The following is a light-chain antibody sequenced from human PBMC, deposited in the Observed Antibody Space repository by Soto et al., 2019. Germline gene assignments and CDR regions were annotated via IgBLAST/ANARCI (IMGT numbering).Light chain of an antibody. CDR3: QQFNSHSWT. Sequence: DIQMTQSPSTLSASVGDRVTITCRASQSLYDWLAWYQQKPGKAPKLLIYKASGLESGVPSRFSGSGFGTEFTLTISSLQPDDFATYYCQQFNSHSWTLGQGTKVEIK. CDR2: KAS. J-gene: IGKJ1*01. CDR1: QSLYDW. V-gene: IGKV1-5*03.